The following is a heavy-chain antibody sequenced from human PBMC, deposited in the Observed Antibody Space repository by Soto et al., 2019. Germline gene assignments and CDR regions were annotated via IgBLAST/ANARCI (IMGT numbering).Heavy chain of an antibody. Sequence: ASVKVSCKASGYTFTSYGISWVRQAPGQGLEWMGWISAYNGNTNYAQKLQGRVTMTTDTSTSTAYMELRSLRSDDTAVYYCARDTGKYYYDSSGQEALDIWGQGTMVTV. CDR3: ARDTGKYYYDSSGQEALDI. V-gene: IGHV1-18*01. D-gene: IGHD3-22*01. CDR2: ISAYNGNT. J-gene: IGHJ3*02. CDR1: GYTFTSYG.